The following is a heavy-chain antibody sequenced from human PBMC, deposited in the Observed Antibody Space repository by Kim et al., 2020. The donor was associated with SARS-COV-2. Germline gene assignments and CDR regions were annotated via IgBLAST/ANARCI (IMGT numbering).Heavy chain of an antibody. CDR2: ITSSSYT. V-gene: IGHV3-11*05. CDR1: GFPFSDHY. Sequence: GGSLRLSCAASGFPFSDHYMNWLRQAPGKGLEWVSYITSSSYTNYADSVKGRFTISRDNAKNSLYLQMNSLRAEDTAVYYCARDTYGVDYWGQGTLVTVSS. J-gene: IGHJ4*02. D-gene: IGHD3-10*01. CDR3: ARDTYGVDY.